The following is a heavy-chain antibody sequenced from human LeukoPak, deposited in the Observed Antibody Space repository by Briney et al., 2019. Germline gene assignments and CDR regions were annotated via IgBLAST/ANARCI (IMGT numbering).Heavy chain of an antibody. J-gene: IGHJ4*02. D-gene: IGHD3-22*01. Sequence: NPGGSLRLSCAASGFTFSSYSMNWVRQAPGKGLEWVSSMSSSSSNKYYADAVKGRFTISRDNAKNSVFLQMNNLRAEDTAIYYCARRGYHDSSGYDYWGQGTLVTVSS. CDR3: ARRGYHDSSGYDY. CDR2: MSSSSSNK. CDR1: GFTFSSYS. V-gene: IGHV3-21*06.